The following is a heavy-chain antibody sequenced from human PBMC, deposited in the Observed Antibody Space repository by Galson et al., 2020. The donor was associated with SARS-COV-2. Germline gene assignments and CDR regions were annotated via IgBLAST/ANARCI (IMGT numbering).Heavy chain of an antibody. Sequence: GGSLRLSCAASGFTFRDHWMSWVRQAPGKGLERVANINLDGSEKYCVDSVKGRCTISRDNAKNSLYLQINSLQVDDTAIYYCARGHYGRDYWGQGTLVSVSA. D-gene: IGHD4-17*01. V-gene: IGHV3-7*04. CDR2: INLDGSEK. J-gene: IGHJ4*02. CDR3: ARGHYGRDY. CDR1: GFTFRDHW.